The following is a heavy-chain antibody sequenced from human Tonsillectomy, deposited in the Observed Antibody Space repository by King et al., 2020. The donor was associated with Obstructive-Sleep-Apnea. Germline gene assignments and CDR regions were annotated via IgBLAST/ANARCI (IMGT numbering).Heavy chain of an antibody. CDR1: GFSLSNSGMC. Sequence: TLKESGPALVKPTQTLALTCSFSGFSLSNSGMCVNWIRQPPGKALEWLARIDWDNDKYYSKSLKTRLTISKDTSKNQVVLTMTNMDPVDTATYYCERMGFGSGTYGLCAFDIWGHGTMVTVSS. J-gene: IGHJ3*02. V-gene: IGHV2-70*11. CDR2: IDWDNDK. D-gene: IGHD3-10*01. CDR3: ERMGFGSGTYGLCAFDI.